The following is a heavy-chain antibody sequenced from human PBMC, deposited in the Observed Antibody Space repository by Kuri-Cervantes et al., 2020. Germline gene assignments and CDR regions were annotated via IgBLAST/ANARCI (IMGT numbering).Heavy chain of an antibody. Sequence: GESLKISCAASGFTLSSYGMHWVRRAPGKGLEWVAVIWYDGSNKYYADSVKGRFTISRDNAKNSLYLQMNSLRAEDTALYYCAKDMGDVYWGQGTLVTVSS. V-gene: IGHV3-33*03. CDR3: AKDMGDVY. CDR1: GFTLSSYG. CDR2: IWYDGSNK. J-gene: IGHJ4*02. D-gene: IGHD3-16*01.